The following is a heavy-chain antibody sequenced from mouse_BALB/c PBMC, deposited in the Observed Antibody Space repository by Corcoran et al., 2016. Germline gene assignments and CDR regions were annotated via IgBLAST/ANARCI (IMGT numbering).Heavy chain of an antibody. V-gene: IGHV9-3*02. D-gene: IGHD1-1*01. J-gene: IGHJ3*01. CDR2: INTNTGEP. CDR1: GYTFTNYG. Sequence: QIQLVQSGPELKKPGETVKISCKASGYTFTNYGMNWVKQAPGKGLKWMGWINTNTGEPTYAEAFKGRFAFSLETSASTAYLQINNLKNEDTFTYFCASNYGSSYSWFAYWGQGTLVTVSA. CDR3: ASNYGSSYSWFAY.